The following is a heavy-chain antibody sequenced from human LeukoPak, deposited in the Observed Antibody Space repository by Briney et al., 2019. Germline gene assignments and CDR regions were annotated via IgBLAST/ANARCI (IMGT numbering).Heavy chain of an antibody. CDR1: GYTFTGHY. CDR2: INPNNGDT. CDR3: ARGRLVATITGYYYYYMDV. D-gene: IGHD5-12*01. J-gene: IGHJ6*03. V-gene: IGHV1-2*02. Sequence: ASVKVSCKASGYTFTGHYMHWVRQAPGQGLEWMGWINPNNGDTSYAQKFQGRVTITRDTSASTAYMELSSLRSEDMAVYYCARGRLVATITGYYYYYMDVWGKGTTVTVSS.